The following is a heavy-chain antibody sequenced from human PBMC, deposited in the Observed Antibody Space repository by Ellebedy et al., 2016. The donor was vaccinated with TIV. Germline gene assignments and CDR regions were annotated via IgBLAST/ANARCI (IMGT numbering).Heavy chain of an antibody. CDR3: ARGYYGSGSYKAFDI. J-gene: IGHJ3*02. CDR1: GYTFTGYY. V-gene: IGHV1-2*02. D-gene: IGHD3-10*01. CDR2: INPNSGGT. Sequence: AASVTVSCKASGYTFTGYYMHWVRQAPGQGLEWMGWINPNSGGTNYAQKFQGRVTMNRDSSISTAYMELSRLRSDDTAVYYCARGYYGSGSYKAFDIWGQGTMVTVSS.